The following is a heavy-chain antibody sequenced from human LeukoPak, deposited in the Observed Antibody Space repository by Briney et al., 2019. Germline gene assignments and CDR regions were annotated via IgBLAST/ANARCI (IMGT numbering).Heavy chain of an antibody. Sequence: SQTLSLTCAIYGDSVSSNRAAWNWIRQSPSRGPEWLGRTYYRSKWYNDYALSVKSRITINPDTSKNQFSLQLRSVTPEDTAVYYCARGVSNTRGDWFDPWGQGTLVTVSS. CDR2: TYYRSKWYN. CDR1: GDSVSSNRAA. V-gene: IGHV6-1*01. J-gene: IGHJ5*02. CDR3: ARGVSNTRGDWFDP. D-gene: IGHD2-2*01.